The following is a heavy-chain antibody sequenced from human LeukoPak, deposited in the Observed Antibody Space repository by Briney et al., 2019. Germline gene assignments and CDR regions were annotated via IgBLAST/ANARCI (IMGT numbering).Heavy chain of an antibody. V-gene: IGHV3-48*01. CDR2: ISSSSSTI. CDR1: GFTFSSYS. J-gene: IGHJ6*02. D-gene: IGHD6-19*01. Sequence: PGGPLRLSCAASGFTFSSYSMNSVRQAPGKGLEWVSYISSSSSTIYYADSVKGRFTISRDNAKSSLYLQMNSLRAEDTAVYYCARGNRWLVFYYYGMDAWGQGTTVTVSS. CDR3: ARGNRWLVFYYYGMDA.